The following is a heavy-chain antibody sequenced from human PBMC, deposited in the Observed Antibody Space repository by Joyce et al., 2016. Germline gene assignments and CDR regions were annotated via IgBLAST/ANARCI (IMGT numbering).Heavy chain of an antibody. CDR3: ASGRRYFDV. J-gene: IGHJ2*01. CDR1: GDSVSTNSAA. Sequence: QVQLQQSGPGLVRPSQTLSLTCAISGDSVSTNSAAWNWIRQSPSRGLEWLGRTYYRSKWYNDFEVSVKSRIIINPDTSKNQVSLKLKSVTPEDTAVYYCASGRRYFDVWGRGTVVTVSS. CDR2: TYYRSKWYN. V-gene: IGHV6-1*01.